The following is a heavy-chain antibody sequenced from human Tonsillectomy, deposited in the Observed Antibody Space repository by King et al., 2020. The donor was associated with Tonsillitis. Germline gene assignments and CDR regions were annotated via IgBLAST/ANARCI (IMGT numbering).Heavy chain of an antibody. V-gene: IGHV3-30*18. CDR1: GFTFSSCG. Sequence: VQLVESGGGVVQPGRSLRLSCAASGFTFSSCGMHWVRQAPGKGLEWVAVISYDGSNKYYADSVKGRFTISRDNSKNTLYLQMNSLRAEDTAVYYCAKDHLSPSSSWFYYYYYYGMDVWGPGTTVTVSS. CDR3: AKDHLSPSSSWFYYYYYYGMDV. CDR2: ISYDGSNK. D-gene: IGHD6-13*01. J-gene: IGHJ6*02.